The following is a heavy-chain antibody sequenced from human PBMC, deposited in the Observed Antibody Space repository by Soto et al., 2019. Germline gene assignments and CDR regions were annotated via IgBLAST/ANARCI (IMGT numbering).Heavy chain of an antibody. V-gene: IGHV3-21*01. D-gene: IGHD6-6*01. CDR1: GFTFFKSYI. Sequence: GGSLRLSCSASGFTFFKSYIMNWVRQAPGKGLEWVSSISDSSAYKYYADSVRGRFRISRDDAKNSLFLQMDSLRAEDTAVYYCARDMIAARTGGYGMDVWGQGTTVTVSS. CDR2: ISDSSAYK. CDR3: ARDMIAARTGGYGMDV. J-gene: IGHJ6*02.